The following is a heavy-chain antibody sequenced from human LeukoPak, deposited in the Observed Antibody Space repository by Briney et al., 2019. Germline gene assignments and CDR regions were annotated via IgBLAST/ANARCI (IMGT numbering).Heavy chain of an antibody. D-gene: IGHD6-19*01. CDR2: IVGSGDEA. V-gene: IGHV3-23*01. CDR1: GFTFSGYA. J-gene: IGHJ4*02. CDR3: ARGDGRGWLVDY. Sequence: GGSLRLSCAGSGFTFSGYAVTWVRGALGKGLEWGSSIVGSGDEALYADSVKGRFTMSRDNSKNTAWLQMSGLRAEDTAVYYCARGDGRGWLVDYWGQGTLVTVSS.